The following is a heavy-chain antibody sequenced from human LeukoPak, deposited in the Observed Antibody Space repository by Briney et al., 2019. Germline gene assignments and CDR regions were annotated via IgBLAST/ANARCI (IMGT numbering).Heavy chain of an antibody. Sequence: SETLSLTCTVSGGSISSYYWSWIRQPPGKGLEWIGYINYSGSTNYNPSLKSRVTISVDTSKNQFSLERSSVTAADTAVYYCAREGGSGGSAYYFDYWGQGTLVTVSS. CDR3: AREGGSGGSAYYFDY. V-gene: IGHV4-59*01. J-gene: IGHJ4*02. D-gene: IGHD2-15*01. CDR2: INYSGST. CDR1: GGSISSYY.